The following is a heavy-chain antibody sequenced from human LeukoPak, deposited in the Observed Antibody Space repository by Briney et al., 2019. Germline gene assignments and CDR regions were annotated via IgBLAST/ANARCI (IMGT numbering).Heavy chain of an antibody. Sequence: GGSLRLSCAASGFTFNNYAMNWVRQAPGKGLEWASSISGGGETTYYADSAKGRFTISRDNSQNTLYLQMNSLRAEDTAVYYCARDYANYVGYFFFDYWGQGTLVTVSS. CDR2: ISGGGETT. J-gene: IGHJ4*02. V-gene: IGHV3-23*01. D-gene: IGHD4-11*01. CDR3: ARDYANYVGYFFFDY. CDR1: GFTFNNYA.